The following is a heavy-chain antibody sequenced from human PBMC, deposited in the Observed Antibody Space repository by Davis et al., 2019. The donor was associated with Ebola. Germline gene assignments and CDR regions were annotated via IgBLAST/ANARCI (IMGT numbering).Heavy chain of an antibody. CDR2: IYPGDSDT. D-gene: IGHD3-22*01. CDR3: ARLPNYYDSSGELGDY. Sequence: GGSLRLSCKGSGYSFTSYWIGWVRQMPGKGLEWMGIIYPGDSDTRYSPSFQGQVTISADKSISTAYLQWSSLKASDTAMYYCARLPNYYDSSGELGDYWGQGTLVTVSS. J-gene: IGHJ4*02. CDR1: GYSFTSYW. V-gene: IGHV5-51*01.